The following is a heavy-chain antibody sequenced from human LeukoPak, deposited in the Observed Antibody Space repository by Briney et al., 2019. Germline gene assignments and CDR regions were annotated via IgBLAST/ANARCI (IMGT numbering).Heavy chain of an antibody. CDR2: ISYDGSKK. V-gene: IGHV3-30-3*01. J-gene: IGHJ4*02. CDR3: ARVRAAQYYDY. CDR1: GFSLSGYG. Sequence: PGRSLRLSRAASGFSLSGYGMHWVRQAPGKGLEWVAVISYDGSKKYYADSVKGRFTISRDNPKNTQYLEMNSLKAEDTAVYYCARVRAAQYYDYWGQGTLVTVSS. D-gene: IGHD6-6*01.